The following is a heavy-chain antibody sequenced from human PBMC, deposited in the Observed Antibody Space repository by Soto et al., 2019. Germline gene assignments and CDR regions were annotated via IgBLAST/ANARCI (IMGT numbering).Heavy chain of an antibody. Sequence: EVQLVESGGGLVQPGGSLRLSCAASGFTFSSYSMNWVRQAPGKGLEWVSYISSSSSTIYYADSVKGRFTISRDNAKNSLYLQMNSLRDEDTAVYYCARDRVGATYYYYSMDVWGQGTTVTVSS. CDR2: ISSSSSTI. V-gene: IGHV3-48*02. D-gene: IGHD1-26*01. J-gene: IGHJ6*02. CDR1: GFTFSSYS. CDR3: ARDRVGATYYYYSMDV.